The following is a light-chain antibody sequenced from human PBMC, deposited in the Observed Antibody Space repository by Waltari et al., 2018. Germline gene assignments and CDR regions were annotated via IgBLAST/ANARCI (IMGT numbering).Light chain of an antibody. CDR1: QGISTY. V-gene: IGKV1-27*01. Sequence: DMQMHQSPSSLSASVGDRVNITCRASQGISTYLAWYQQKPGKVPKLLIFAASTLQSGVPSRFSGSGSGTDFTLTISSLQPEDVATYYCQNYNAAPLTFGGGTKVEIQ. CDR2: AAS. CDR3: QNYNAAPLT. J-gene: IGKJ4*01.